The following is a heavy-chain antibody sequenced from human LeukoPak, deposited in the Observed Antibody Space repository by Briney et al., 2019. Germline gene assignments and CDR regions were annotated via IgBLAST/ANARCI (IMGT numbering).Heavy chain of an antibody. Sequence: PGGSLRLSCGASGFNFNVYAMGWVRQSPGKGLDWVSSISGSGDLTFYADSVRGRFTISRDNFKNTLYLQMNSLRVADTAVYYCAKDRPNYYHNNGHYYRQNGDYWGQGTLVTVSS. J-gene: IGHJ4*02. V-gene: IGHV3-23*01. D-gene: IGHD3-22*01. CDR1: GFNFNVYA. CDR3: AKDRPNYYHNNGHYYRQNGDY. CDR2: ISGSGDLT.